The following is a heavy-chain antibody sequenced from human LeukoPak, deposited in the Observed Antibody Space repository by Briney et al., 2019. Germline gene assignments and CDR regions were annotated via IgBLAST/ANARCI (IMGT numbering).Heavy chain of an antibody. CDR2: ISYDGSNK. CDR3: AKEVPIFGVVISGMDV. Sequence: GGSLRLSCAASGFTFSSYAMHWVRQAPGKGLEWGAVISYDGSNKYYADSVKGRFTISRDNSKNTLYLQMNSLRAEDTAVYYCAKEVPIFGVVISGMDVWGQGTTVTVSS. D-gene: IGHD3-3*01. J-gene: IGHJ6*02. CDR1: GFTFSSYA. V-gene: IGHV3-30*18.